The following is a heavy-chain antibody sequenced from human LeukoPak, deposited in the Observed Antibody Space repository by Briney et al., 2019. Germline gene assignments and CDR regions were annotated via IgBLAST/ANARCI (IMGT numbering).Heavy chain of an antibody. CDR1: GFTFSSYG. CDR2: ISGSGGST. J-gene: IGHJ6*03. Sequence: GGSLRLSCAASGFTFSSYGMSWVRQAPGKGLEWVSAISGSGGSTYYADSVKGRFTISRDNSKNTLYLQMNSLRAEDTAVYYCARDPDNYYYYMDVWGKGTTVTVSS. V-gene: IGHV3-23*01. CDR3: ARDPDNYYYYMDV.